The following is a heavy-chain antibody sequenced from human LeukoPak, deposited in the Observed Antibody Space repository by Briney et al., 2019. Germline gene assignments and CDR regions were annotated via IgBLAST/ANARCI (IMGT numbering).Heavy chain of an antibody. CDR3: ARDPGIAVAGDSDAFDI. CDR1: GGSISSYY. Sequence: SETLSLTCTVSGGSISSYYWGWIRQPAGKGLEWIGRIYTSGSTNYNPSLKSRVTMSVDTSKNQFSLKLSSVTAADTAVYYCARDPGIAVAGDSDAFDIWGQGTMVTVSS. D-gene: IGHD6-19*01. CDR2: IYTSGST. V-gene: IGHV4-4*07. J-gene: IGHJ3*02.